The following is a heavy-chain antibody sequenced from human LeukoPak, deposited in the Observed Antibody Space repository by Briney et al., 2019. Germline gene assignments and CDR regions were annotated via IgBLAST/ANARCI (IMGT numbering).Heavy chain of an antibody. CDR1: GYTFTCYY. Sequence: ASVKVSCKASGYTFTCYYMHWVRQAPGQGLEWMGWINPNSGGTNYAQKFQGRVTMTRDTSISTAYMELSRLRSDDTAVYSCARSPPDYYDSSGYYYTDAFDIWGQGTMVTVSS. J-gene: IGHJ3*02. CDR3: ARSPPDYYDSSGYYYTDAFDI. CDR2: INPNSGGT. V-gene: IGHV1-2*02. D-gene: IGHD3-22*01.